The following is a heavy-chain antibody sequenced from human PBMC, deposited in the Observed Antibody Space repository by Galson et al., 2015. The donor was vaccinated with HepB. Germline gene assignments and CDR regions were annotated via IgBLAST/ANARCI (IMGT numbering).Heavy chain of an antibody. CDR2: ISYDGSNK. J-gene: IGHJ4*02. CDR3: ARGSRSRAPGDFDWLLYHFDY. CDR1: GFTFSSYA. Sequence: SLRLSCAASGFTFSSYAMHWVRQAPGKGLEWVAVISYDGSNKYYADSVKGRFTISRDNSKNTLYLQMNSLRAEDTAVYYCARGSRSRAPGDFDWLLYHFDYWGQGTLVTVSS. V-gene: IGHV3-30-3*01. D-gene: IGHD3-9*01.